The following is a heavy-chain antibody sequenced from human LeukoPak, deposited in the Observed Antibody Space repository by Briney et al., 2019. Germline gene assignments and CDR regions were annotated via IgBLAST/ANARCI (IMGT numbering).Heavy chain of an antibody. D-gene: IGHD3-16*01. CDR2: INWNGGSI. J-gene: IGHJ6*03. CDR1: GFTFDDYG. V-gene: IGHV3-20*04. Sequence: GGSLRLSCAASGFTFDDYGMSWVRQAPGKGLEWVSGINWNGGSIGYADSVKGRFTISRDNAKNSLYLRMNCLRAEDTALYYCARDLRLTYYYYMDVWGKGTTVTVSS. CDR3: ARDLRLTYYYYMDV.